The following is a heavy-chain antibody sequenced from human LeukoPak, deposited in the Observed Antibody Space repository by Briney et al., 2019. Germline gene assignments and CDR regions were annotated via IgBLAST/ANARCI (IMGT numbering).Heavy chain of an antibody. Sequence: PSETLSLTCTVSGGSISSYYWSWIRQPPGKGLEWIGYIYYCGSTNYNPSLKSRVTISVDTSKNQFSLKLSSVTAADTAVYYCARHGPFPSFQVGYFDYWGQGTLVTVSS. J-gene: IGHJ4*02. D-gene: IGHD2/OR15-2a*01. CDR2: IYYCGST. CDR1: GGSISSYY. CDR3: ARHGPFPSFQVGYFDY. V-gene: IGHV4-59*08.